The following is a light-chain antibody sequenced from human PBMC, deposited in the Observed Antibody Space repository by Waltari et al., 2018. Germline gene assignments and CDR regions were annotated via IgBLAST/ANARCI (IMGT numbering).Light chain of an antibody. CDR1: QGINSY. Sequence: DIQLTQSPSFLSASVGDRVTITCRASQGINSYLAWYKQKPGKAPKLLIYAASTLQSGVPSRFSGSGSGTEFTLTISSLQPEDFATYYCQQLNSYPVTFGQGTKLEI. J-gene: IGKJ2*01. CDR3: QQLNSYPVT. V-gene: IGKV1-9*01. CDR2: AAS.